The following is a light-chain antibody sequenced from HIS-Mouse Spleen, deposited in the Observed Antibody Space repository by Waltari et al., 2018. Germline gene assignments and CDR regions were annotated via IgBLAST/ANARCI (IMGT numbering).Light chain of an antibody. V-gene: IGKV1-13*02. CDR2: DAS. CDR1: QGISSA. Sequence: IPFTQSASSLSASVGDRVTITCRPSQGISSALAWYQQKPGKAPKLLIYDASSLESGVPSRFSGSGSGTDFTLTISSLQPEDFATYYCQQFNSYPQTFGQGTKLEIK. CDR3: QQFNSYPQT. J-gene: IGKJ2*01.